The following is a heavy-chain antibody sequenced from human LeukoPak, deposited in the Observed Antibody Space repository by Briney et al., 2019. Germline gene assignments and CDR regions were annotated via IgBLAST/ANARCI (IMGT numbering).Heavy chain of an antibody. CDR3: ARGQGDSSGYYYYYYYMDV. CDR1: GYTFTSYD. J-gene: IGHJ6*03. V-gene: IGHV1-8*03. D-gene: IGHD3-22*01. CDR2: MNPNSGNT. Sequence: ASVKVSCKASGYTFTSYDINWVRQATGQGLEWMGWMNPNSGNTGYAQKFQGRVTITRNTSISTAYMELSSLRSEDTAVYYCARGQGDSSGYYYYYYYMDVWGKGTTVTVSS.